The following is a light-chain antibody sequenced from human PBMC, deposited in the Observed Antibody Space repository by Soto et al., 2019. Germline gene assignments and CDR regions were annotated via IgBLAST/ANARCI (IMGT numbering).Light chain of an antibody. Sequence: DIQMTQSPSTLSGSVGDRVTITCRASQTISSWLAWYQQKPGKAPKLLIYKASTLKSGVPSGFSGSGSGTEFTLTISSLQPDDFATYYCQHYNSYSEAIGQGTKVELK. CDR1: QTISSW. V-gene: IGKV1-5*03. J-gene: IGKJ1*01. CDR3: QHYNSYSEA. CDR2: KAS.